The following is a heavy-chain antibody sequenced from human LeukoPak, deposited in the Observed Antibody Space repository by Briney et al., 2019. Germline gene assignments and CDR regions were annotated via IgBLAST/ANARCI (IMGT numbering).Heavy chain of an antibody. CDR2: IYYSGST. J-gene: IGHJ6*03. CDR1: GGSISGYY. Sequence: SETLCLTCTVSGGSISGYYWSWIRQPPGKGLEWIGYIYYSGSTNYNPSLKSRVTISVDTSKNQFSLKLSSVTAADTAVYYCARATLHDDSNPRGYMDVWGKGTTVTVSS. V-gene: IGHV4-59*01. D-gene: IGHD4-11*01. CDR3: ARATLHDDSNPRGYMDV.